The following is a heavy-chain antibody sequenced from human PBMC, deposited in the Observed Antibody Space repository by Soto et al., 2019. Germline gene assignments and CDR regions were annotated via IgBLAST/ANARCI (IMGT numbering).Heavy chain of an antibody. Sequence: SETLSLTCAVYGGSFSGYYWSWIRQPPGKGLEWIGEINHSGSTNYNPSLKSRVTISVDTSKNQFSLKLSSVTAADTAVYYCASLSGYDSNFDHWGQGTLVTVSS. J-gene: IGHJ4*02. CDR3: ASLSGYDSNFDH. V-gene: IGHV4-34*01. CDR2: INHSGST. D-gene: IGHD5-12*01. CDR1: GGSFSGYY.